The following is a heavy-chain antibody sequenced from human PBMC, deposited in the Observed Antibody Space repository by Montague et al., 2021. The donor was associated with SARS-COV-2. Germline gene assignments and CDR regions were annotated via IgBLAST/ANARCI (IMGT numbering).Heavy chain of an antibody. CDR3: ALRVTHFRVVMIPDLHHAFDV. J-gene: IGHJ3*01. Sequence: SETLSLTCTVSGGSITSSSYYWGWIRQPPGKGLEWIGSFYSSGDTNYNPSLKSRVTISVDTSKKQISLNLNSVTAADTAVYYCALRVTHFRVVMIPDLHHAFDVWGQGTVVTVSS. CDR1: GGSITSSSYY. D-gene: IGHD3-3*01. CDR2: FYSSGDT. V-gene: IGHV4-39*01.